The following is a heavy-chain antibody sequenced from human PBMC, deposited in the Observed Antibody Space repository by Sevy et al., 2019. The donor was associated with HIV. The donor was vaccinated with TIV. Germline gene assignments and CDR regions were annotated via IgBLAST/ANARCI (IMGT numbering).Heavy chain of an antibody. J-gene: IGHJ6*02. D-gene: IGHD3-22*01. CDR2: IYSGDRT. V-gene: IGHV3-53*01. Sequence: GGSLRLSCAASGFTVSSNYMSWVRQAPGKGLEWASVIYSGDRTDYADSVKGRFTISRDNSKNTLYLQMNSLRAEDTAVYYCARDRVTYYYDSSGYYTSGYGMDVWGQGTTVTVSS. CDR1: GFTVSSNY. CDR3: ARDRVTYYYDSSGYYTSGYGMDV.